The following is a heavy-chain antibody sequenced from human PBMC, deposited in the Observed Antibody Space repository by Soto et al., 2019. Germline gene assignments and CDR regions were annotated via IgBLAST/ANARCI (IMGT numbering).Heavy chain of an antibody. CDR2: ISAYNGNT. CDR3: ARERGRRYDCSGGSCYYYYGMDV. J-gene: IGHJ6*02. D-gene: IGHD2-15*01. V-gene: IGHV1-18*01. Sequence: GASVKVSCKASGYTFTSYGISWVRQAPGQGLEWMGWISAYNGNTNYAQKLQGRVTMTTDTSTSTAYMELRSLRSDDTAVYYCARERGRRYDCSGGSCYYYYGMDVWGQGTTVTVSS. CDR1: GYTFTSYG.